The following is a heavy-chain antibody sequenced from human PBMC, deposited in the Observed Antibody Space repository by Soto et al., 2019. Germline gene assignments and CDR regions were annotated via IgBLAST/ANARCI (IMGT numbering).Heavy chain of an antibody. CDR3: AKGEGQWELPL. V-gene: IGHV1-69*01. D-gene: IGHD1-7*01. CDR1: GGFVRSDP. CDR2: IIPVFGSP. Sequence: QLQLVQSGAEVKKPGSSVKVSCKASGGFVRSDPISWVRQAPGQGPEWIGGIIPVFGSPTYAEKFQGRVTITADESSRTAYLELTSLKSEDTAVYFCAKGEGQWELPLWVQGTQVTVSS. J-gene: IGHJ4*02.